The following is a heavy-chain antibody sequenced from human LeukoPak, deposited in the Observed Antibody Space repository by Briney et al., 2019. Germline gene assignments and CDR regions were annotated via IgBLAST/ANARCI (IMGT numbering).Heavy chain of an antibody. CDR2: ISTYNGNT. J-gene: IGHJ4*02. V-gene: IGHV1-18*01. CDR3: ARDFGYSYGYADY. Sequence: ASMKVSCKASGYTFTSYGINWVRQAPGQGLEWMGWISTYNGNTSYAQKLQGRVSMTTDTSTSTAYMELRSLRSDDTALYYCARDFGYSYGYADYWGQGTLVTVSS. CDR1: GYTFTSYG. D-gene: IGHD5-18*01.